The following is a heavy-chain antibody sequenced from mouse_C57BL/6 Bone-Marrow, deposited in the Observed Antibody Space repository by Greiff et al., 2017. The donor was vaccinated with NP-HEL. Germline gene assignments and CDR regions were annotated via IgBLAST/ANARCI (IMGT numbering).Heavy chain of an antibody. Sequence: QVQLKESGAELVRPGASVTLSCKASGYTFTDYEMHWVKQTPVHGLEWIGAIDPETGGTAYNQKFKGKAILTADKSSSTAYMELRSLTSEDSAVYYCTGGNYGGVDYWGQGTSVTVSS. V-gene: IGHV1-15*01. CDR3: TGGNYGGVDY. CDR2: IDPETGGT. J-gene: IGHJ4*01. CDR1: GYTFTDYE. D-gene: IGHD2-1*01.